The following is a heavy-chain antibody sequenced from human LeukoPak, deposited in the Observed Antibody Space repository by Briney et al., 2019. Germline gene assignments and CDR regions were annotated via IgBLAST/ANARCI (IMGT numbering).Heavy chain of an antibody. Sequence: GGSLRLSCAASGFTFSTFAMIWVRQPPGKGLEWVSSIFPSGGEIHYADSVKGRFILSRDNAKNTLYLQMNSLRAEDTAVYYCAKYAVVTPSSVDYWGQGTLVTVSS. J-gene: IGHJ4*02. D-gene: IGHD4-23*01. V-gene: IGHV3-23*01. CDR3: AKYAVVTPSSVDY. CDR1: GFTFSTFA. CDR2: IFPSGGEI.